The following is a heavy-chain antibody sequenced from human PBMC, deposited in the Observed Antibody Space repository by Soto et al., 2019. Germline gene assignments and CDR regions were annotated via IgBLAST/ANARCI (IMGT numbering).Heavy chain of an antibody. CDR2: IYYSGST. J-gene: IGHJ4*02. CDR3: ARAVMGVSRIDQ. CDR1: GGSISSGGYY. V-gene: IGHV4-31*03. Sequence: QVQLQESGPGLVKPSQTLSLTCTVSGGSISSGGYYWSWIRQLPGKGLEWIGYIYYSGSTYSKPSLKSRVTIAIETSKKQFSLKLSSLTAADTAVYYFARAVMGVSRIDQWGQGTLVTVSS. D-gene: IGHD2-8*01.